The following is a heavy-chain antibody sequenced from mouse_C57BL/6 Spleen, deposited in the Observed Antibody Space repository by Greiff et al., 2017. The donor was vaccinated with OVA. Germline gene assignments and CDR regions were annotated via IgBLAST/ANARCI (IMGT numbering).Heavy chain of an antibody. J-gene: IGHJ3*01. D-gene: IGHD2-4*01. V-gene: IGHV5-17*01. CDR2: ISSGSSTI. CDR1: GFTFSDYG. Sequence: EVHLVESGGGLVKPGGSLKLSCAASGFTFSDYGMHWVRQAPEKGLEWVAYISSGSSTIYYADTVKGRFTISRDNAKNTLFLQMTSLRSEDTAMYYCARNLYYDYAWFAYWGQGTLVTVSA. CDR3: ARNLYYDYAWFAY.